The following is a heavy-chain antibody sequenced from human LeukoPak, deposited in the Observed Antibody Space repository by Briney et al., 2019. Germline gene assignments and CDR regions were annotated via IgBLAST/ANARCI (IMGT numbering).Heavy chain of an antibody. Sequence: GESLKISCKGSGYSFTSYWIGWVRQMTGKGLEWMGIIYPGDSDTRYSPSFQGQVTISADKSISTAYLQWSSLKASDTAMYYCARRGGEYCSSTSCWQNWFDPWGQGTLVTVSS. D-gene: IGHD2-2*01. CDR1: GYSFTSYW. J-gene: IGHJ5*02. CDR3: ARRGGEYCSSTSCWQNWFDP. CDR2: IYPGDSDT. V-gene: IGHV5-51*01.